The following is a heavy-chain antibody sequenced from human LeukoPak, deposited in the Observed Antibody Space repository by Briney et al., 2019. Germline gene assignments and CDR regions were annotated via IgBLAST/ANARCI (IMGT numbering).Heavy chain of an antibody. Sequence: PSETLSLTCAVYGGSFSGYYWSWIRQPPGKGLEWIGEINHSGSTNYNPSLKSRVTIPVDTSKNQFSLKLSSVTAADTAVYYCARGPPRHYYYYYYMDVWGKGTTVTVSS. CDR1: GGSFSGYY. V-gene: IGHV4-34*01. J-gene: IGHJ6*03. CDR3: ARGPPRHYYYYYYMDV. CDR2: INHSGST.